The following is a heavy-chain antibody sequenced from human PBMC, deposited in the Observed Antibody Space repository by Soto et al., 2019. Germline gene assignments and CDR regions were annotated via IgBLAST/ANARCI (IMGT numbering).Heavy chain of an antibody. D-gene: IGHD3-9*01. CDR3: ARRDILTGYYSD. CDR2: ISSSSSYI. J-gene: IGHJ4*02. Sequence: GGSLRLSCAASGFTFSSYSMNWVRQAPGKGLEWVSSISSSSSYIYYADSVKGRFTISRDNAKNSLYLQMNSLRAEDTAVYYCARRDILTGYYSDWGQGTLVTVSS. CDR1: GFTFSSYS. V-gene: IGHV3-21*01.